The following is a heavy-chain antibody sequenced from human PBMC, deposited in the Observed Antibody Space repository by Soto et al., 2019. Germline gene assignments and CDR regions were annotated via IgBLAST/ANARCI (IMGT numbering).Heavy chain of an antibody. J-gene: IGHJ5*02. V-gene: IGHV3-33*01. D-gene: IGHD6-13*01. Sequence: QVQLVESGGGVVQPGRSLRLSCAASGFTFSSYGMHWVRQAPGKGLEWVAVIWYDGSNKYYADSVKGRFTISRDNSKTTLYLQMNSLRAEDTAVYYCARDPVPLIAAAGAVGWFDPWGQGTLVTVSS. CDR2: IWYDGSNK. CDR3: ARDPVPLIAAAGAVGWFDP. CDR1: GFTFSSYG.